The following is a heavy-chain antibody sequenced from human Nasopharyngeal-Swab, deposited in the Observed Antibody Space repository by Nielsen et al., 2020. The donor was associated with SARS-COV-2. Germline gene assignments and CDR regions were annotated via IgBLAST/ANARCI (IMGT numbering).Heavy chain of an antibody. CDR3: ARDPGSSSWEYYFDY. CDR1: GFTFSSYG. D-gene: IGHD6-13*01. CDR2: IWYDGSNK. V-gene: IGHV3-33*01. J-gene: IGHJ4*02. Sequence: GESLKISCAASGFTFSSYGMHWVRQAPGKGLEWVAVIWYDGSNKYYADSVKGRFTISRDNSKNTLYLQMNSLSAEDTAVYYCARDPGSSSWEYYFDYWGQGTLVTVSS.